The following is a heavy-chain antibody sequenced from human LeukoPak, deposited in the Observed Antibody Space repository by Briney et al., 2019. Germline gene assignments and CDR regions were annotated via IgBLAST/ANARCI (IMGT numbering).Heavy chain of an antibody. V-gene: IGHV4-59*01. CDR1: GGSIRGYY. D-gene: IGHD3-22*01. J-gene: IGHJ4*02. CDR2: IYSSGST. CDR3: ARVSDSSGRGFDY. Sequence: SETLSLTCNVSGGSIRGYYWSWIRQPPGKGLEWIGYIYSSGSTNYNPSLKSRVTMSVDTSKNQFSLKVSSVTAADTAVYYCARVSDSSGRGFDYWGQGTLVTVSS.